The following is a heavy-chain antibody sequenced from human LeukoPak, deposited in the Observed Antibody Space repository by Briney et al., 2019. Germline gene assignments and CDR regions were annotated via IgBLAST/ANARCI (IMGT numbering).Heavy chain of an antibody. Sequence: SETLSLTCAVYGGSFSGYYWSWIRQPPGKGLEWIGEINHSGSTNYNPSLKSRVTISVDTSKNQFSLKLSSVTAADTAVYYCARAGYQSQFDYWGQGTLVTVSS. CDR3: ARAGYQSQFDY. CDR2: INHSGST. V-gene: IGHV4-34*01. J-gene: IGHJ4*02. D-gene: IGHD5-12*01. CDR1: GGSFSGYY.